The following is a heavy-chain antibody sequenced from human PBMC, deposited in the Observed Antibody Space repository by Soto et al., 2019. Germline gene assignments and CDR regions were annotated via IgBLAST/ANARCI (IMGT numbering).Heavy chain of an antibody. CDR3: ARKVMTAPGAFEF. D-gene: IGHD2-21*02. CDR1: GYTFTSYY. CDR2: INPSGGST. J-gene: IGHJ3*01. V-gene: IGHV1-46*03. Sequence: ASVKVSCKASGYTFTSYYMHWVRQAPGQGLEWMGIINPSGGSTSYAQKFQGRVTMTRDTSTSTVYIELSSLRSEDTAVYYCARKVMTAPGAFEFWGKGKMITVSS.